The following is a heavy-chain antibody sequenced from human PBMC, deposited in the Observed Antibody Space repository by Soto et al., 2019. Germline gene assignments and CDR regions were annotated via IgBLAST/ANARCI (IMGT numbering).Heavy chain of an antibody. J-gene: IGHJ6*02. Sequence: GASVKVSCKASGYTFTSYAMHWVRQAPGQRLEWMGWINAGNGNTKYSQKFQGRVTITRDTSASTAYMELSSLRSEDTAVYYCARVRQLKSYYYYYGMDVWGQGTTVTVSS. CDR2: INAGNGNT. CDR3: ARVRQLKSYYYYYGMDV. CDR1: GYTFTSYA. V-gene: IGHV1-3*01. D-gene: IGHD6-13*01.